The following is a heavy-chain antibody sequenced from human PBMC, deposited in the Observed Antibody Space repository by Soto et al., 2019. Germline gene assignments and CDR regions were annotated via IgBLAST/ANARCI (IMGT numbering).Heavy chain of an antibody. J-gene: IGHJ6*02. V-gene: IGHV5-51*01. Sequence: GESLKISCKGSGYSFTSYWIGWVRQMPGKGLEWMGIIYPGDTDTRYSPSFQGQVTISADKSISTAYLQWSSLKASDTAMYYCGRYTGTSPRDYYYGMDVWGQGTTVTVSS. D-gene: IGHD2-2*02. CDR3: GRYTGTSPRDYYYGMDV. CDR1: GYSFTSYW. CDR2: IYPGDTDT.